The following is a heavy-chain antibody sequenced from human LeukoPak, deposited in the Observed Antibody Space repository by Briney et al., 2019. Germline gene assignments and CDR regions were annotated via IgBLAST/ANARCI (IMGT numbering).Heavy chain of an antibody. J-gene: IGHJ4*02. CDR3: ARGVTTYYYDGSGTFDY. Sequence: PSETLSLTCTVSGGSISSYYWSWIRQPPGKGLEWIGYIYYSGSTNYNPSLKSRVTISVDTSKNQFSLKLSSVTAADTAVYYCARGVTTYYYDGSGTFDYWGQGTLVTVSS. D-gene: IGHD3-22*01. V-gene: IGHV4-59*01. CDR1: GGSISSYY. CDR2: IYYSGST.